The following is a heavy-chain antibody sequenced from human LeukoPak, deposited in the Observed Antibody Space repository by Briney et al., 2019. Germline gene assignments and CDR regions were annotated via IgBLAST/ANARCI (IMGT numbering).Heavy chain of an antibody. J-gene: IGHJ2*01. CDR3: ARGHKMVVTAPAGWYFDL. CDR2: IYYSGST. D-gene: IGHD2-21*02. CDR1: GDFLSSGDYY. Sequence: SETLSLTCTVSGDFLSSGDYYWGWIRQSPGKGLTWIGSIYYSGSTLYNPSLKSRVTMSVDTSKNQFSLKLSSVTAADTAVYYCARGHKMVVTAPAGWYFDLWGRGTLVTVSS. V-gene: IGHV4-39*07.